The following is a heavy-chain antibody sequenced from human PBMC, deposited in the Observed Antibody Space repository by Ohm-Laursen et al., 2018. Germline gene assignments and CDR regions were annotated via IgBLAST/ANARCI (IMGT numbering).Heavy chain of an antibody. D-gene: IGHD6-13*01. Sequence: SLRLSCTASGLFFSSYAMSWVRQAPGKGLKWVSAISGNGGTTYYADSVKGRFTISRDNSKNTLYLQMNSLRAEDTAVYYCAKQPPAPAGTYDYWGQGTLVTVSS. CDR1: GLFFSSYA. CDR2: ISGNGGTT. J-gene: IGHJ4*02. CDR3: AKQPPAPAGTYDY. V-gene: IGHV3-23*01.